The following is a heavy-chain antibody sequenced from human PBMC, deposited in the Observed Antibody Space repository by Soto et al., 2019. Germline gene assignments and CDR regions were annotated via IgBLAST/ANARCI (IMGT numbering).Heavy chain of an antibody. Sequence: QVQLVQSAAEVKKPGASVKVSCKASGYTFSNFGLSWVRQAPGQGLEWMGWIGPYNGNTDHAQKFQDRVSMSTDTSTNTAYLELRGLTSDDTAVYYCAICYCSVGSCYTCWHFDLWGGGTLVTVSS. J-gene: IGHJ2*01. CDR1: GYTFSNFG. CDR2: IGPYNGNT. D-gene: IGHD2-15*01. V-gene: IGHV1-18*01. CDR3: AICYCSVGSCYTCWHFDL.